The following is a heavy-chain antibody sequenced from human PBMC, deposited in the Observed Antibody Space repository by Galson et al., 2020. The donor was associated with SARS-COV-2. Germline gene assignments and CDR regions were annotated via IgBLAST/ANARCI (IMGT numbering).Heavy chain of an antibody. CDR3: ARVGGGESVTTQFDY. CDR2: ISSSGSTI. J-gene: IGHJ4*01. CDR1: GFTFSSYE. V-gene: IGHV3-48*03. Sequence: GGSLRLSCAASGFTFSSYEMNWVRQAPGKGLEWVSYISSSGSTIYYADSVKGRFTISRDNAKNSLYLQMNSLRAEDTAVYYGARVGGGESVTTQFDYWGHETLVTVSS. D-gene: IGHD3-16*01.